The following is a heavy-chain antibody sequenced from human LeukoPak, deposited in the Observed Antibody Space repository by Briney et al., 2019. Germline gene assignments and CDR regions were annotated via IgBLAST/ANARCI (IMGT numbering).Heavy chain of an antibody. CDR3: ARDKESLRFLEWLLWGFDP. Sequence: ASVKICCRASGYTFTSYGISWVRHAPGQVLECMGGVSAYNGNTNYAQKLQRRLAMATDASTSRTDTELGSLRSDDQAVYYCARDKESLRFLEWLLWGFDPWGQGTLVTVYS. CDR2: VSAYNGNT. CDR1: GYTFTSYG. V-gene: IGHV1-18*01. J-gene: IGHJ5*02. D-gene: IGHD3-3*01.